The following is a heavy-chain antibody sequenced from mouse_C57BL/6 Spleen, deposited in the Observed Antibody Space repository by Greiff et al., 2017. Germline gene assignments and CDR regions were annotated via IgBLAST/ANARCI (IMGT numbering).Heavy chain of an antibody. CDR3: ARYVAKGYFDV. CDR1: GYTFTSYW. J-gene: IGHJ1*03. V-gene: IGHV1-61*01. Sequence: VQLQQPGAELVRPGSSVKLSCKASGYTFTSYWMDWVKQRPGQGLEWIGNIYPSDSETHYNQKFKDKATLTVDKSSSTAYMQLSSLTSEDSAVYYCARYVAKGYFDVWGTGTTVTVSS. CDR2: IYPSDSET. D-gene: IGHD1-1*01.